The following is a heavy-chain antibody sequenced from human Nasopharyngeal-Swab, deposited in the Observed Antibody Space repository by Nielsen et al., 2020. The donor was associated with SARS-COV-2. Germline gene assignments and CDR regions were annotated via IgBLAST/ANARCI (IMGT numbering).Heavy chain of an antibody. CDR2: ISYDGSNK. CDR3: ASLLTDMATDH. CDR1: GFTFSSYA. J-gene: IGHJ4*02. Sequence: GGSLRLSCAASGFTFSSYAMHWVRQAPGKGLEWVAVISYDGSNKYYADSVKGRFTISRDNSKNTLYLQMNSLRAEDTAVYYCASLLTDMATDHWGQGTLVTVSS. D-gene: IGHD5-18*01. V-gene: IGHV3-30-3*01.